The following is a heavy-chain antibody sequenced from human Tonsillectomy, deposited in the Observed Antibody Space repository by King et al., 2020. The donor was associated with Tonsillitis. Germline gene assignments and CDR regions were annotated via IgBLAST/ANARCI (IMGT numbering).Heavy chain of an antibody. Sequence: VQLVESGGGLVKPGGSLRLSCAASGFTFSTYSMNWVRQAPGKGLEWVSSISSSGSYIYYADSVKGRFTIARDNANNSLYLQMNSLRAEDTAVYYCSRLPGIGGGDCFSIAEFDFWGQGTLVTVSS. J-gene: IGHJ4*02. V-gene: IGHV3-21*01. CDR2: ISSSGSYI. CDR1: GFTFSTYS. CDR3: SRLPGIGGGDCFSIAEFDF. D-gene: IGHD2-21*02.